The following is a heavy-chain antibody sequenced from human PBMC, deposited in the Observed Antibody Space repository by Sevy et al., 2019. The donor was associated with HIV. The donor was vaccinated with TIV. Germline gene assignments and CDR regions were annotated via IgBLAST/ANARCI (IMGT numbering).Heavy chain of an antibody. V-gene: IGHV4-39*01. D-gene: IGHD2-21*02. CDR2: IYYSGST. Sequence: SETLSLTCTVSGGSISSSSYYWGWIRQPPGKGLEWIGSIYYSGSTYYNPSLKSRVTISVDTSKNQFSLKLSSVTAADPAVYYCARVVVVTSYLPYFDYWGQGTLVTVSS. CDR1: GGSISSSSYY. J-gene: IGHJ4*02. CDR3: ARVVVVTSYLPYFDY.